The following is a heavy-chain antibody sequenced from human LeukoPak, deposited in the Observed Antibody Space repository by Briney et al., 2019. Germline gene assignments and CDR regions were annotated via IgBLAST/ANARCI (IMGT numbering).Heavy chain of an antibody. CDR1: VYTFTIYG. CDR2: ISAYNGNT. D-gene: IGHD2-2*01. V-gene: IGHV1-18*01. Sequence: ASVKVSCKASVYTFTIYGISWVRQAPGQGLEWMGWISAYNGNTNYAQKLQGRVTMTTDTSTSTAYMELRSLRSDDTAVYYRSRKVLGYCSSTSCYGYSNLLDYWGQGTLVTVSS. J-gene: IGHJ4*02. CDR3: SRKVLGYCSSTSCYGYSNLLDY.